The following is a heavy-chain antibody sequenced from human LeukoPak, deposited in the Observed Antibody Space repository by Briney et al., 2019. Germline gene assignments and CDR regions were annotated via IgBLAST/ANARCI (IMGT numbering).Heavy chain of an antibody. V-gene: IGHV1-2*04. D-gene: IGHD2-15*01. CDR2: INPNSGGT. J-gene: IGHJ5*01. CDR1: GYTFTGHY. CDR3: AREYSSSWFDS. Sequence: ASVKVSCKASGYTFTGHYMQWVRQAPGQGLEWMGWINPNSGGTNYAQKFQGWVTMTRDTSISTTYLGLSRLRYDDTAVCYCAREYSSSWFDSWGQGTLVTVSS.